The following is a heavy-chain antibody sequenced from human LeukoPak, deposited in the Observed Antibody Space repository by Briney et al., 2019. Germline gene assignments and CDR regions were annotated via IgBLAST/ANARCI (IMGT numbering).Heavy chain of an antibody. CDR1: GGSIGNSSHY. CDR2: THYSGRT. CDR3: ASPSPDSSGYYNY. Sequence: SETLSLTCTVAGGSIGNSSHYWGWIRQAPGGGLEWIGSTHYSGRTFHNPSLRSRVSISLDTSKNQFSLKLSSVTAADTAVYYCASPSPDSSGYYNYWGQGTLVTVSS. D-gene: IGHD3-22*01. V-gene: IGHV4-39*01. J-gene: IGHJ4*02.